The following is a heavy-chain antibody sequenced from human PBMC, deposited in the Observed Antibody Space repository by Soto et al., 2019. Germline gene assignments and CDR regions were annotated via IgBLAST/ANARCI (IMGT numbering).Heavy chain of an antibody. CDR1: GFTFSTYV. Sequence: EVQMTESGGGLVQPGGSLRLSCAASGFTFSTYVMSWVRQAPGKGLGWVSAISGSGGDTYYADSVKGRFTISRDNSINMLYLQMNSLRTEDTAVYYCAHPRGYGVFDAYDIWGQGAMVTVSS. J-gene: IGHJ3*02. CDR3: AHPRGYGVFDAYDI. CDR2: ISGSGGDT. V-gene: IGHV3-23*01. D-gene: IGHD4-17*01.